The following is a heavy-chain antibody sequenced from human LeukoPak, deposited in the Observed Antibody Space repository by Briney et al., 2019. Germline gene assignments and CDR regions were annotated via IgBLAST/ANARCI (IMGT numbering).Heavy chain of an antibody. J-gene: IGHJ4*02. CDR1: GRSFSGYY. V-gene: IGHV4-34*01. D-gene: IGHD3-10*01. CDR3: ARNYGRTPMGY. CDR2: INHSGST. Sequence: SETLSLTCAVNGRSFSGYYWSWIRQPPGKGLEWIGEINHSGSTNYNPSLKSRVTISVDTSKNQFSLKLSSVTAADTAVYYCARNYGRTPMGYWGQGTLVTVSS.